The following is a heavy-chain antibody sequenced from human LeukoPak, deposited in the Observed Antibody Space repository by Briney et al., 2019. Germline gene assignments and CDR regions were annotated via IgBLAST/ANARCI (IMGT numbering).Heavy chain of an antibody. V-gene: IGHV3-21*01. CDR2: ISGTSSYI. Sequence: GGSLRLSCAASGFTFSTYIMTWVRQAPGKGLEWVSSISGTSSYIYYADSVKGRFTISRDNAKNSLNLQMNSLRAEDTAIYYCARDSADDSSGYYPFDYWGQGTQVSVYS. D-gene: IGHD3-22*01. CDR1: GFTFSTYI. J-gene: IGHJ4*02. CDR3: ARDSADDSSGYYPFDY.